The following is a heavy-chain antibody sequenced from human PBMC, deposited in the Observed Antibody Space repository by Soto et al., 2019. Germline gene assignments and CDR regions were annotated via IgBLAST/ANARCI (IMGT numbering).Heavy chain of an antibody. CDR2: ISYDGSNK. Sequence: GGSLRLSCAASGFTFSSYAMHWVRQAPGKGLEWVTVISYDGSNKYYADSVKGRFTISRDNSKNTLYLQMNSLRAEDTAVYYCARDYYPNLVGGYFDYWGQGTLVTVSS. V-gene: IGHV3-30-3*01. D-gene: IGHD1-26*01. J-gene: IGHJ4*02. CDR1: GFTFSSYA. CDR3: ARDYYPNLVGGYFDY.